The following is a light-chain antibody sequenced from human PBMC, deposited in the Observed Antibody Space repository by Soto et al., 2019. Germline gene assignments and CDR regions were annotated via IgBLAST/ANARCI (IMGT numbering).Light chain of an antibody. J-gene: IGKJ5*01. CDR3: QHLNTYPLT. CDR1: HSINSH. CDR2: GTS. V-gene: IGKV1-39*01. Sequence: DIQLTQSPSSLSASEGDTVTITCRASHSINSHLNWYQQKSGEAPKFLIYGTSDLHTGVPSRFSGSGSGTDFTLTISSLQPEDCATYYCQHLNTYPLTFGQGTRLDIK.